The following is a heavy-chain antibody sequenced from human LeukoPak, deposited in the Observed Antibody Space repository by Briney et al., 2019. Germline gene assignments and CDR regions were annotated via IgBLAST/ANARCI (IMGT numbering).Heavy chain of an antibody. CDR2: ISGSGGST. D-gene: IGHD3-10*01. CDR3: AKNRGGSSYYFDY. V-gene: IGHV3-23*01. J-gene: IGHJ4*02. CDR1: GFTFSSYA. Sequence: GGSLRLSCAASGFTFSSYAMGWVRQAPGKGLEWVSAISGSGGSTYYADSVKGRFTISRDNSKNTLYLQMNSLRADDTAVYYCAKNRGGSSYYFDYWGQGTLVTVSS.